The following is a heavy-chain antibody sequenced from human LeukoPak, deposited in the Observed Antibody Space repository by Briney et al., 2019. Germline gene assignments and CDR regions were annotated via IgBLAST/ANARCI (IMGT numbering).Heavy chain of an antibody. J-gene: IGHJ4*02. V-gene: IGHV4-4*07. CDR1: GGSISGNYY. CDR3: AREPTADWPYRGGNFDY. Sequence: SETLSLTCTVSGGSISGNYYWGWIRQPAGKGLEWIGRISPSGSTKYNPSLKSRVTISVDTSKNQFSLKLSSVTAADTAVYYCAREPTADWPYRGGNFDYWGQGTLVTVSS. D-gene: IGHD3/OR15-3a*01. CDR2: ISPSGST.